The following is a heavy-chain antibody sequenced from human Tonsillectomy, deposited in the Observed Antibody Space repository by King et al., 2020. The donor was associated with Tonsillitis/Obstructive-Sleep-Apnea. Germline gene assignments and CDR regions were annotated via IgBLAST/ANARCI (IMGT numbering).Heavy chain of an antibody. J-gene: IGHJ2*01. D-gene: IGHD3-22*01. V-gene: IGHV3-64D*06. CDR2: ISYNGAST. CDR1: GFTFSSYA. Sequence: VQLVESGGGLVQPGGSLRLSCSASGFTFSSYAIHWVRQAPGKGLEYVSAISYNGASTFYADSVKGRFTISRDNSKNTLYLQMSSLRAEDTAVYYCVKEPGAGGYGGGFIVLWGRGTLVTVSS. CDR3: VKEPGAGGYGGGFIVL.